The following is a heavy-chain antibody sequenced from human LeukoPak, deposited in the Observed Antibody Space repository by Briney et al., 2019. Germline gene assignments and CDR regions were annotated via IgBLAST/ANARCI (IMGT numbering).Heavy chain of an antibody. Sequence: SETLSLTCTVSGYSISSGYYWGWIRQPPGKGLEWIGSIYHSGSTYYNPSLKSRATISVDTSKNQFSLKLSSVTAADTAVYYCARDPITMRAFDIWGQGAMVTVSS. J-gene: IGHJ3*02. D-gene: IGHD3-22*01. V-gene: IGHV4-38-2*02. CDR2: IYHSGST. CDR3: ARDPITMRAFDI. CDR1: GYSISSGYY.